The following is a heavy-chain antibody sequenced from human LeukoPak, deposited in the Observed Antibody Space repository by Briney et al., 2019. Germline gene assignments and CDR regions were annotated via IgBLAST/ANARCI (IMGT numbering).Heavy chain of an antibody. CDR2: IIPIFGTA. CDR1: GGTFSSYA. D-gene: IGHD2-2*03. V-gene: IGHV1-69*05. CDR3: ARVDKTSGLFDS. Sequence: SVKVSCKASGGTFSSYAISWVRQAPGQGLEWMGGIIPIFGTANYAQKFQGRVTMTRDTSTSTVYMELSSLRSEDTAVYYCARVDKTSGLFDSWGQGTLVTVSS. J-gene: IGHJ4*02.